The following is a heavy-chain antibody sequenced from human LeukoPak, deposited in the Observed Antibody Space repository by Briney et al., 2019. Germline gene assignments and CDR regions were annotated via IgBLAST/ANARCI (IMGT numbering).Heavy chain of an antibody. J-gene: IGHJ4*02. D-gene: IGHD3-22*01. V-gene: IGHV4-39*07. CDR1: GGSISSSSYY. CDR2: IYYRGIT. Sequence: SETLSLTCTVSGGSISSSSYYWGWIRQPPGKGLEWIGSIYYRGITYYNPSLKSRVTISVDTSKNQFSLKLSSVTAADPAVYYCARVVYDSSTYPKSYFDFWGQGTLVTVSS. CDR3: ARVVYDSSTYPKSYFDF.